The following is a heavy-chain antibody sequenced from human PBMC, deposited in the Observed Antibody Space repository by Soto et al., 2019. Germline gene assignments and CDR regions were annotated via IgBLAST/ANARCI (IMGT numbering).Heavy chain of an antibody. D-gene: IGHD2-15*01. J-gene: IGHJ6*02. CDR3: ARDQGYCSGGSCSGGYYYYYGMDV. Sequence: ASVKVSCKASGYTFTGYYKHWVRQAPGQGLEWMGWINPNSGGTNYAQKFQGWVTMTRDTSISTAYMELSRLRSDDTAVYYCARDQGYCSGGSCSGGYYYYYGMDVWGQGTTVTVSS. CDR2: INPNSGGT. CDR1: GYTFTGYY. V-gene: IGHV1-2*04.